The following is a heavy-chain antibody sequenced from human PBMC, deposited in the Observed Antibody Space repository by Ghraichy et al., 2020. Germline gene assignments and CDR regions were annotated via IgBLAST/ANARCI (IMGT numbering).Heavy chain of an antibody. Sequence: GSLRLSCAVYGGSFSGYYWSWIRQPPGKGLEWIGEINHSGSTNYNPSLKSRVTISVDTSKNQFSLKLSSVTAADTAVYYCARGPSYYSSGDHYYYYGMDVWGQGTTVTVSS. J-gene: IGHJ6*02. V-gene: IGHV4-34*01. CDR2: INHSGST. CDR3: ARGPSYYSSGDHYYYYGMDV. D-gene: IGHD6-19*01. CDR1: GGSFSGYY.